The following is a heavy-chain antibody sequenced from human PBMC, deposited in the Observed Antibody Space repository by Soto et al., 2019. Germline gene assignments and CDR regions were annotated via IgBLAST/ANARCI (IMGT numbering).Heavy chain of an antibody. V-gene: IGHV4-39*07. CDR1: GGSISSSSYY. CDR2: VYYSGST. J-gene: IGHJ4*02. CDR3: ARFRPGVVVAAYFDY. Sequence: SETLSLTCTVSGGSISSSSYYWGWIRQPPGKGLEWIGNVYYSGSTYYNPSLKSRVTISVDTSKNQFSLKLSSVTAADTAVYYCARFRPGVVVAAYFDYWGQGTLVTVSS. D-gene: IGHD2-15*01.